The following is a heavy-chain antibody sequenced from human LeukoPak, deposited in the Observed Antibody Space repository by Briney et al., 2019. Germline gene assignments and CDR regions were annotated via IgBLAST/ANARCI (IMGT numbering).Heavy chain of an antibody. V-gene: IGHV3-30-3*01. D-gene: IGHD3-10*01. CDR1: GFTFSRFA. CDR2: TSYDGVFK. Sequence: GGSLRLSCAASGFTFSRFAMHWVRQAPGKGLEWVAVTSYDGVFKYYADSVKGRFTISRDHSKNTLYLQMNSLRVEDTAVYYCARAEFHHYYMDVWGKGTTVTVSS. CDR3: ARAEFHHYYMDV. J-gene: IGHJ6*03.